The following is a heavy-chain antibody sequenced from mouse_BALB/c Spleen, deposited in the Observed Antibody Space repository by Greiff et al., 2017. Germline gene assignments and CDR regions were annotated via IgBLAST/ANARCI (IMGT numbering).Heavy chain of an antibody. CDR3: ARSRLYDGYFDY. CDR1: GYTFTSYW. J-gene: IGHJ2*01. Sequence: QVQLKQSGAELAKPGASVKMSCKASGYTFTSYWMHWVKQRPGQGLEWIGYINPSTGYTEYNQKFKDKATLTADKSSSTAYMELARLTSEDSAIYYCARSRLYDGYFDYWGQGTTLTVSS. D-gene: IGHD2-3*01. CDR2: INPSTGYT. V-gene: IGHV1-7*01.